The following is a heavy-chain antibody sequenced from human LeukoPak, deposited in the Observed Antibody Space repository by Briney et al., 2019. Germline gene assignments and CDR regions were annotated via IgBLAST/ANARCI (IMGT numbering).Heavy chain of an antibody. CDR3: ARSLGLGTPSYYGMDV. Sequence: ASVKVSCKASGYTFTSYGISWVRQAPGQGLEWMGWISAYNGNTNYAQKLQGRVTMTTDTSTSTAYMELRSLRSDDTAVYYCARSLGLGTPSYYGMDVWGQGTTVTVSS. V-gene: IGHV1-18*01. J-gene: IGHJ6*02. CDR2: ISAYNGNT. CDR1: GYTFTSYG. D-gene: IGHD1-14*01.